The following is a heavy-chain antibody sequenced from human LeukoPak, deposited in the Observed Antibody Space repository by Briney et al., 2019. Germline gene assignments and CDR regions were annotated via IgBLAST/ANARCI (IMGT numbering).Heavy chain of an antibody. CDR2: INPSGGST. D-gene: IGHD3-10*01. CDR3: ARDLAYYYGSGSPNWFDP. J-gene: IGHJ5*02. Sequence: GASVKVSCKASGYTFTSYYMHWVRQAPGQGLEWMGIINPSGGSTSYAQKFQGRVTMTRDTSTSTVCMELSSLRSEDTAVYYCARDLAYYYGSGSPNWFDPWGQGTLVTVSS. V-gene: IGHV1-46*01. CDR1: GYTFTSYY.